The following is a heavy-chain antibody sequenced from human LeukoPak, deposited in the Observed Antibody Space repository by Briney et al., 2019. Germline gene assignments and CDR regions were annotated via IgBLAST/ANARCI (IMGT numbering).Heavy chain of an antibody. J-gene: IGHJ4*02. D-gene: IGHD3-3*01. Sequence: GGSLRLSCAASGFTFSSYAMSWVRQAPGKGLEWVGRIKSKTEGGTTDYAAPVKGRFTISRDDSKNTLYLQMNSLKTEDTAVYYCTTMYYDFWSGYQYYFDYWGQGTLVTVSS. CDR1: GFTFSSYA. CDR2: IKSKTEGGTT. CDR3: TTMYYDFWSGYQYYFDY. V-gene: IGHV3-15*01.